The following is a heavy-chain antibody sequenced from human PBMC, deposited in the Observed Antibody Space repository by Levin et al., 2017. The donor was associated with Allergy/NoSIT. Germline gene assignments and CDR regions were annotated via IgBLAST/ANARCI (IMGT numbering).Heavy chain of an antibody. CDR1: GFTFSSYG. CDR3: AGGSGSYLDYYYYMDV. CDR2: IWYDGSNK. V-gene: IGHV3-33*01. Sequence: TGGSLRLSCAASGFTFSSYGMHWVRQAPGKGLEWVAVIWYDGSNKYYADSVKGRFTISRDNSKNTLYLQMNSLRAEDTAVYYCAGGSGSYLDYYYYMDVWGKGTTVTVSS. D-gene: IGHD3-10*01. J-gene: IGHJ6*03.